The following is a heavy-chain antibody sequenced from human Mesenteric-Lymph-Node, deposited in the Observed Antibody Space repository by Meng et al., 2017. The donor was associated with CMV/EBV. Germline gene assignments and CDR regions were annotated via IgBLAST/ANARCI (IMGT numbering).Heavy chain of an antibody. CDR3: AGDSPRPYGLDV. V-gene: IGHV3-11*04. Sequence: LSLTCTVSGGSISSGGYYWSWIRQHPGKGLEWLSYISDSGSTIYYADSVKGRFTISRDNAKNSLYLQMNSLRAEDTAVYYCAGDSPRPYGLDVWGQGTTVTVSS. CDR1: GGSISSGGYY. J-gene: IGHJ6*02. CDR2: ISDSGSTI.